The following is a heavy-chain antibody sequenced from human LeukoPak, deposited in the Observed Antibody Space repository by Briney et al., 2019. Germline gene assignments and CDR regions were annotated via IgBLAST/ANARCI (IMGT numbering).Heavy chain of an antibody. J-gene: IGHJ3*02. V-gene: IGHV3-48*04. CDR3: ARTLQGYCSGGSCYWYAFDI. Sequence: PGGSLRLSCAASGFTFSSYSMNWVRQAPGKGLEWVSYISSSSSTIYYADSVKGRFTISRDNAKNSLYLQMNSLRAEDTAVYYCARTLQGYCSGGSCYWYAFDIWGQGTMVTVSS. D-gene: IGHD2-15*01. CDR1: GFTFSSYS. CDR2: ISSSSSTI.